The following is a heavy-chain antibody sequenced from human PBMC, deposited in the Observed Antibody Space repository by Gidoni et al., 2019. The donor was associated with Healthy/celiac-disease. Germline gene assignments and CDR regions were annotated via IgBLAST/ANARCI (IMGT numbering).Heavy chain of an antibody. CDR3: ARGLLWFGEPEIDNWYFDL. D-gene: IGHD3-10*01. J-gene: IGHJ2*01. V-gene: IGHV2-5*02. Sequence: QITLKESGPTLVKPTQTLTLTCTFSGFSLSTSGVGVGWIRQPPGKALEWLALIYWDDDKRYSPSLKSRLTITKDTSKNQVVLTMTNMDPVDTATYYCARGLLWFGEPEIDNWYFDLWGRGTLVTVSS. CDR1: GFSLSTSGVG. CDR2: IYWDDDK.